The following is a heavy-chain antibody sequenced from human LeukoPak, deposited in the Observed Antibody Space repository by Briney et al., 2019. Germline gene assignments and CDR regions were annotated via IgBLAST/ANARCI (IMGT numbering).Heavy chain of an antibody. V-gene: IGHV1-2*02. CDR2: INPNSGGT. J-gene: IGHJ4*02. Sequence: ASVKVSCKASGYTFTDYYMHWVRQAPGQGLERMGWINPNSGGTNYAQRFQGRVTMTRDTSISTAYMELSRLRSDDTAVYYCARPAQEQLVATPFDYWGQGTLVTVSS. CDR3: ARPAQEQLVATPFDY. CDR1: GYTFTDYY. D-gene: IGHD6-6*01.